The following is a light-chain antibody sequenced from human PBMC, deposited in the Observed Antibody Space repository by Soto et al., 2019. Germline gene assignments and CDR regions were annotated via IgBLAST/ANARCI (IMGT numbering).Light chain of an antibody. Sequence: IVLTHSPDTLSLSPWERATLSCRASQSVTSNYLAWYQQKPGQAPRLLIFGASSRATGIPDRFSGSGSGTDFTLTISSLQSEDFAVYYCQQYNNWPKFGQGTKVDIK. V-gene: IGKV3-20*01. J-gene: IGKJ1*01. CDR2: GAS. CDR3: QQYNNWPK. CDR1: QSVTSNY.